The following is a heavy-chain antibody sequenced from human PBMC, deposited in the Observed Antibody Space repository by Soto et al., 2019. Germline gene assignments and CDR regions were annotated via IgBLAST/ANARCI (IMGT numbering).Heavy chain of an antibody. V-gene: IGHV3-23*01. CDR2: ISGSGGST. D-gene: IGHD3-22*01. CDR3: VKDYFLISMIVVDTDY. J-gene: IGHJ4*02. CDR1: GFTFSSYA. Sequence: EVQLLESGGGLVQPGGSLRLSCAASGFTFSSYAMSWVRQAPGKGLEWVSAISGSGGSTYYADSVKGRFTISRDNSKNTLYLQMNSLRAEDTAVYYCVKDYFLISMIVVDTDYWGQGTLVTVSS.